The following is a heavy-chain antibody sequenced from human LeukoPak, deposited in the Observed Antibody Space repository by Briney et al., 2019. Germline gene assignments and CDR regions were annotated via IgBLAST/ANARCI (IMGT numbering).Heavy chain of an antibody. J-gene: IGHJ4*02. CDR2: INTNTGNP. Sequence: GASVKVSCKASGYTFTSDAINWVRQAPGQGLEWMGWINTNTGNPTYAQGFTGRFVFSLDTSVSTAYLQISSLKAEDTAVYYCARARVNMITFGGVIVKHYFDYWGQGTLVTVSS. CDR1: GYTFTSDA. D-gene: IGHD3-16*02. CDR3: ARARVNMITFGGVIVKHYFDY. V-gene: IGHV7-4-1*02.